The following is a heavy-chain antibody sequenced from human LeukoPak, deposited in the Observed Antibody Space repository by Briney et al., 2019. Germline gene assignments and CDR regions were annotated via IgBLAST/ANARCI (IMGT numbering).Heavy chain of an antibody. V-gene: IGHV3-48*03. D-gene: IGHD6-6*01. CDR1: GFTFSSYE. CDR3: ARAYSSSSAWFDP. J-gene: IGHJ5*02. CDR2: ISSSGSTI. Sequence: PGGSLRLSCAASGFTFSSYEMNLVRQAPGKGLEWVSYISSSGSTIYYADSVKGRFTVSRDNAKNSLYLQMNSLRAEDTAVYYCARAYSSSSAWFDPWGQGTLVTVSS.